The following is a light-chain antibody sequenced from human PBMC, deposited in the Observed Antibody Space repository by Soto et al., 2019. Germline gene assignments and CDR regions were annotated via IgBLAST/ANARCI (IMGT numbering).Light chain of an antibody. CDR3: AAWDDSLNAYV. CDR1: TSHIGTNA. V-gene: IGLV1-36*01. CDR2: YDN. Sequence: QSVLTSPPSVYEAPKRRVTTSCFGSTSHIGTNAVTWYQQLPGKAPNLLIHYDNLLPSGVSDRFSGSKSGTSASLAISVLESEDEADYYCAAWDDSLNAYVFGPGTKVTVL. J-gene: IGLJ1*01.